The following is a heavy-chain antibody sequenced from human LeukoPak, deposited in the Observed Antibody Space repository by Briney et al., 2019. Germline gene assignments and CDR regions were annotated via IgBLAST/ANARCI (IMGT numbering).Heavy chain of an antibody. CDR1: GFTFDVYA. CDR3: AKDPVGYGGNYFEY. Sequence: PGGSLRLSCAASGFTFDVYAMHWVRQAPGKGLEWVSLISWDGGTTYYADSVKGRFTISRDNSKSSLYLQMNSLRADDTALYYCAKDPVGYGGNYFEYWGQGTLVTVSS. J-gene: IGHJ4*02. V-gene: IGHV3-43D*03. CDR2: ISWDGGTT. D-gene: IGHD4-23*01.